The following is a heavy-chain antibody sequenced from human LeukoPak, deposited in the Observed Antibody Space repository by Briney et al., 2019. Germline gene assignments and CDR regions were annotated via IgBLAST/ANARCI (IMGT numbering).Heavy chain of an antibody. CDR3: ARGYYDSSGYRPYFDY. CDR2: IYYSGST. D-gene: IGHD3-22*01. CDR1: GGSISSYY. J-gene: IGHJ4*02. V-gene: IGHV4-59*01. Sequence: SETLSLTCTVSGGSISSYYWSWIRQPPGKRLEWIGHIYYSGSTNYNPSLKSRVTISVDTSKSQFSLKLSFVTAADTAVYYCARGYYDSSGYRPYFDYWGQGTLVTVSS.